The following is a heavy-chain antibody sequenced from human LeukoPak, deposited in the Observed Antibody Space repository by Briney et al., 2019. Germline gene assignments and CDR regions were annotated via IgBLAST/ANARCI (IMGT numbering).Heavy chain of an antibody. CDR3: ARDRCSSTSCYTRESYFDY. J-gene: IGHJ4*02. CDR1: GGSVNSGIYY. D-gene: IGHD2-2*02. CDR2: IYYSGSA. V-gene: IGHV4-39*07. Sequence: SETLSLTCTVSGGSVNSGIYYWSWIRQPPGKGLEWIGDIYYSGSAYYSPSLKSRVTMSVDTSKNQFSLKLSSVTAADTAVYYCARDRCSSTSCYTRESYFDYWGQGTLVTVSS.